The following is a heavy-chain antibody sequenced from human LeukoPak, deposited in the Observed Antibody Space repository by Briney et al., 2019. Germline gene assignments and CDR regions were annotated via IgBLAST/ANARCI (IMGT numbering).Heavy chain of an antibody. D-gene: IGHD2-2*01. V-gene: IGHV1-18*01. Sequence: ASVKVSCKASGYTFTSYGISWVRQAPGQGLEWMGWISAYNGNTNYAQKLQGRVTMTTDTSTSTAYMELRSLRSDDTAVYYCARLSTGVVPAARDCWGQGTLVTVSS. J-gene: IGHJ4*02. CDR1: GYTFTSYG. CDR2: ISAYNGNT. CDR3: ARLSTGVVPAARDC.